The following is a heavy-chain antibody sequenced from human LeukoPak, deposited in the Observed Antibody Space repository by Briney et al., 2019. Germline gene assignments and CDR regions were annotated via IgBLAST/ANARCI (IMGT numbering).Heavy chain of an antibody. V-gene: IGHV6-1*01. CDR2: TYYRTKWYN. J-gene: IGHJ6*03. D-gene: IGHD6-13*01. CDR3: ARIGIAAAGTNYYYYMDV. Sequence: ASETLSLTCAISGDSVSSNSAAWNWIRQSPSRGLEWLGKTYYRTKWYNDYAVSVKNRITINPDTSKNQFSLQLNSVTPEDTAVYYCARIGIAAAGTNYYYYMDVWGKGTTVTVS. CDR1: GDSVSSNSAA.